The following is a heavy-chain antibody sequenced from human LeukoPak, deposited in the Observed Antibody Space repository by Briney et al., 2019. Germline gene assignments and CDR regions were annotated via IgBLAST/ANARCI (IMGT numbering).Heavy chain of an antibody. CDR2: IYYSGST. J-gene: IGHJ3*02. V-gene: IGHV4-59*01. CDR1: GGSISSYY. D-gene: IGHD3-10*01. Sequence: SETLSLTCTVSGGSISSYYWSWIRQPPGKGLEWIGYIYYSGSTNYNPSLKSRVTISVDTSKNQFSLKLSSVTAAGTAVYSCARGGFRDAFDIWGQGTMVTVSS. CDR3: ARGGFRDAFDI.